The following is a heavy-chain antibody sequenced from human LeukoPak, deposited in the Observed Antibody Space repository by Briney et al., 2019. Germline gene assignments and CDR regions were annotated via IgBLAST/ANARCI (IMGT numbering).Heavy chain of an antibody. Sequence: PSETLSLTCTVSGGSIRSSTDYWGWIRQPPGKELEWIGSIYYSGSTYYNPSLKSRVTISVDTSKNPFSVKLSSVTAADTAVYYCARSIRGYSSGWYYFDYWGQGTLITVSS. CDR2: IYYSGST. J-gene: IGHJ4*02. CDR1: GGSIRSSTDY. CDR3: ARSIRGYSSGWYYFDY. V-gene: IGHV4-39*07. D-gene: IGHD6-19*01.